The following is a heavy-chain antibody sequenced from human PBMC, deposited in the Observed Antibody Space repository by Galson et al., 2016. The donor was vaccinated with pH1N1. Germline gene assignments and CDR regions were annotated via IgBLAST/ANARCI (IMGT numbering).Heavy chain of an antibody. V-gene: IGHV4-39*01. CDR1: GGSLSSRNFY. J-gene: IGHJ4*02. D-gene: IGHD1-26*01. CDR3: ASLVRGSYPDPLYYFDF. Sequence: ETLSLTCTVSGGSLSSRNFYEGWIRQPPGKGLEWIGNIHYSGFTHYNSSLQSRVTISVDTSENQFSLRLSSVTAADTAVYYCASLVRGSYPDPLYYFDFWGLGTLVTVSS. CDR2: IHYSGFT.